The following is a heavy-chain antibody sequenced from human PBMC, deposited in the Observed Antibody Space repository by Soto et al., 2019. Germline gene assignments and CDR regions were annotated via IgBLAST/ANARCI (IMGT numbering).Heavy chain of an antibody. J-gene: IGHJ2*01. D-gene: IGHD6-25*01. CDR3: AREYSSGWYWYFDL. CDR1: GFTFSSYG. V-gene: IGHV3-33*01. Sequence: PGGSLRLSCAASGFTFSSYGMHWVRQAPGKGLEWVAVIWYDGSNKYYADSVKGRFTISRDNSKNTLYLQMNSLRAEDTAVYYCAREYSSGWYWYFDLWGRGTLVTVSS. CDR2: IWYDGSNK.